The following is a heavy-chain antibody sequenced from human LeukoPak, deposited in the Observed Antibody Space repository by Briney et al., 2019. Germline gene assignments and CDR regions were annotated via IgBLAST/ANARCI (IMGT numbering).Heavy chain of an antibody. CDR2: IYPGDSAT. CDR1: GYSFTNYW. D-gene: IGHD1-7*01. J-gene: IGHJ4*02. V-gene: IGHV5-51*01. CDR3: AREGTTGGYYDY. Sequence: GESLKISCKGSGYSFTNYWIGWVRQMPGKGLEWMGIIYPGDSATTYSPSFQGQITISADKSISTAYLQWSSLKASDSAMYYCAREGTTGGYYDYWGQGTLVTVSS.